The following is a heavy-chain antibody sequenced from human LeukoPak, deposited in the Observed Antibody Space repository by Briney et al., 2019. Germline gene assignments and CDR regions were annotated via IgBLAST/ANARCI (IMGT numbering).Heavy chain of an antibody. CDR2: IRYDGTNK. V-gene: IGHV3-30*02. D-gene: IGHD3-22*01. CDR1: GFTFSSYG. J-gene: IGHJ4*01. Sequence: GGSLRLSCAASGFTFSSYGMHWVRQAPGKGLEWVAFIRYDGTNKYYADSVKGRFTISRDNSKNTLYLQMNSLRAEDTAMYYCAKDSAYYYDSSGYYYDWGHGTLVTVSS. CDR3: AKDSAYYYDSSGYYYD.